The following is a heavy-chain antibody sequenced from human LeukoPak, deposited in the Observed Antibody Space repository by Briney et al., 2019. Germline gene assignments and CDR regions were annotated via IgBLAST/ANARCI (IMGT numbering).Heavy chain of an antibody. Sequence: GSLRLSCAASGFTFSDYYMSWIRQAPGKGLECVSYISSSGSTIYYADSVKGRFTISRDNAKNSLYLQMNSLRAEDTAVYYCARSSRGYSSSWFFDYWGQGTLVTVSS. J-gene: IGHJ4*02. D-gene: IGHD6-13*01. CDR2: ISSSGSTI. CDR1: GFTFSDYY. CDR3: ARSSRGYSSSWFFDY. V-gene: IGHV3-11*01.